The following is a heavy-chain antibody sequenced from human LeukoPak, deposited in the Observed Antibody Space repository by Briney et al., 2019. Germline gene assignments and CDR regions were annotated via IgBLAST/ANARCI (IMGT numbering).Heavy chain of an antibody. CDR3: ARLPGIVGAQYYYYGMDV. CDR2: IKQDGSEK. D-gene: IGHD1-26*01. V-gene: IGHV3-7*01. J-gene: IGHJ6*02. Sequence: GGSLRLSCAASGFTLSTSWMSWVRQAPGKGLEWVANIKQDGSEKYYVDSVKGRFTISRDNAKNSLYLQMNSLRAEDTAVYYCARLPGIVGAQYYYYGMDVWGQGTTVTVSS. CDR1: GFTLSTSW.